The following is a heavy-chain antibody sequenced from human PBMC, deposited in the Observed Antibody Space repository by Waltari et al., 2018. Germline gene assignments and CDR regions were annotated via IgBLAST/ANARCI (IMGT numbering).Heavy chain of an antibody. D-gene: IGHD7-27*01. CDR1: GSTLTAFS. Sequence: QVQLVQSGAEVKKPGASVKVSCKVSGSTLTAFSMHWVQQAPGKGLEWMGGFDPEDSETIYAQKFQGRVTMTEDTSTDTAYMELSSLRSEDTAVYYCATERPSTGGLPNGGYFDYWGQGTLVTVSS. V-gene: IGHV1-24*01. J-gene: IGHJ4*02. CDR3: ATERPSTGGLPNGGYFDY. CDR2: FDPEDSET.